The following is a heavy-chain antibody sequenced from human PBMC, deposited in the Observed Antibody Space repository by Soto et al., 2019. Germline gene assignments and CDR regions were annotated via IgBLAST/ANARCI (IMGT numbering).Heavy chain of an antibody. Sequence: ASVKVSCKASGYTFTGDYMHWVRQAPGQGLEWMGWINPNSGGTNYAQKFQGRVTMTRDTSISTAYMELSRLRSDDTAVYYCARVLGRTGYYYYGMDVGGQGTTVTVSS. CDR2: INPNSGGT. CDR3: ARVLGRTGYYYYGMDV. D-gene: IGHD3-3*02. J-gene: IGHJ6*02. CDR1: GYTFTGDY. V-gene: IGHV1-2*02.